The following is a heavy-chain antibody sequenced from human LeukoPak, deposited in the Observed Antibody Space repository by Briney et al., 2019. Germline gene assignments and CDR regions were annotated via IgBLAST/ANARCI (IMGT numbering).Heavy chain of an antibody. J-gene: IGHJ4*02. CDR1: GGTISSSNW. CDR3: ARPGYSSSWDDDY. CDR2: IYHSGST. Sequence: SGTLSLTCAVSGGTISSSNWWSWVSQPPGKGLEWIGEIYHSGSTNYNPSLKSRVTISVDKSKNQFSLKLSSVTAADTAVYYCARPGYSSSWDDDYWGQGTLVTVSS. V-gene: IGHV4-4*02. D-gene: IGHD6-13*01.